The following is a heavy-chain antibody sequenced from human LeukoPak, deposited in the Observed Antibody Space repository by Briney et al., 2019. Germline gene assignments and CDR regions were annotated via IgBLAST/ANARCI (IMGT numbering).Heavy chain of an antibody. D-gene: IGHD2-2*01. J-gene: IGHJ5*02. CDR1: GYSISSGYY. CDR3: VGVYCSSTSCYLDP. Sequence: SETLSLTCAVSGYSISSGYYWGWIRQPPGKGLEWIGRIYTSGSTNYNPSLKSRVTISVDTSKNQFSLKLSSVTAADTAVYYCVGVYCSSTSCYLDPWGQGTLVTVSS. CDR2: IYTSGST. V-gene: IGHV4-38-2*01.